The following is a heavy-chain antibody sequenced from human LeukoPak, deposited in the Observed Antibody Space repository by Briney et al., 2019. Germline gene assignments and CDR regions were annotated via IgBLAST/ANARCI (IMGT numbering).Heavy chain of an antibody. CDR2: INPNSGGT. J-gene: IGHJ4*02. Sequence: ASVKVSCKASGYTFTDYYIHWVRQAPGQGLEWMGWINPNSGGTNYAQKFQGWVTMTRDTSISTAYMELTRLRSDDTAVYYCARGYSSPVPNFDYWGQGTLVTVSS. CDR1: GYTFTDYY. V-gene: IGHV1-2*04. CDR3: ARGYSSPVPNFDY. D-gene: IGHD6-13*01.